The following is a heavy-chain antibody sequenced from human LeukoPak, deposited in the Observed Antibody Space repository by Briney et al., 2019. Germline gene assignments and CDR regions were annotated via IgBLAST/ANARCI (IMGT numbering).Heavy chain of an antibody. V-gene: IGHV4-39*01. Sequence: SETLSLTCTVSGGSISSSSYYWGWIRQPPGKGLEWIGSIYYSGSTYYNPSLKSRVTISVDTSKNQFSLKLSSVTAADTAVYYCARQDPEKAVVATIGAFDYWGQGTLVTVSS. CDR3: ARQDPEKAVVATIGAFDY. D-gene: IGHD5-12*01. CDR2: IYYSGST. CDR1: GGSISSSSYY. J-gene: IGHJ4*02.